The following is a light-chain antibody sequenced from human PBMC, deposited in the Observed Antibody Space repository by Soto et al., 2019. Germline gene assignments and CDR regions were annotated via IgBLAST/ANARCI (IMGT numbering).Light chain of an antibody. J-gene: IGLJ3*02. CDR1: SSDVGGYNY. Sequence: QSALTQPPSASGSPGQSVTISCTGTSSDVGGYNYVSWYQQHPGKAPKLMICEVNKRPSGVPDRFSGSKSGNTASLTVSGLQAEDEAEYYCSSYAGSNNWVFGGGTMLTVL. V-gene: IGLV2-8*01. CDR2: EVN. CDR3: SSYAGSNNWV.